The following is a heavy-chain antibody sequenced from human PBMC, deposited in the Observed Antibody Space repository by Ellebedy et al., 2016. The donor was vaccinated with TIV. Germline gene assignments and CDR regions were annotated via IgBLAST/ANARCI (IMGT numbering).Heavy chain of an antibody. CDR1: GYTFISHG. V-gene: IGHV1-18*01. D-gene: IGHD6-19*01. CDR3: ARFEGQWLVSRGGDWFDP. J-gene: IGHJ5*02. CDR2: ISAYNGNT. Sequence: AASVKVSCKASGYTFISHGISWVRHAFGQGLQWMGLISAYNGNTNYAQKRLCRVTMTTDTSTSTAYMELRSLRSDDTAVYYCARFEGQWLVSRGGDWFDPWGQGTLVTVSS.